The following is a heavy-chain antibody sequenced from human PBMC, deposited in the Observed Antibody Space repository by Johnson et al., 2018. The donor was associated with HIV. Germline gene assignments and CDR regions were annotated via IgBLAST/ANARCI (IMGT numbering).Heavy chain of an antibody. CDR1: GFTFSSYA. D-gene: IGHD3-22*01. CDR2: ISGSGGST. V-gene: IGHV3-23*04. J-gene: IGHJ3*02. CDR3: AKGWNYYWSAFHI. Sequence: VELVESGGGLVQPGGSLRLSCAASGFTFSSYAMSWVRQAPGKGLEWVSAISGSGGSTYYADSVKGRFTISRDNSKNTLYLQMNSLRDEDTALYYCAKGWNYYWSAFHIWGQGTMVTVSS.